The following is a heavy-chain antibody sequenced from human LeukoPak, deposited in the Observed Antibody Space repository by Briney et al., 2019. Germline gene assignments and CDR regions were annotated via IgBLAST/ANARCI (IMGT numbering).Heavy chain of an antibody. CDR1: GGSVSSGTYY. Sequence: PSETLSLTCTVSGGSVSSGTYYWSWIRQHPGKGLEWIGYIYYSGSTNYNPSLKSRVTVSVDTSKNQCSLKLSSVTTADTAVYYCTRSTNLEAFDIWGQGTMVTVSS. V-gene: IGHV4-61*01. J-gene: IGHJ3*02. CDR3: TRSTNLEAFDI. D-gene: IGHD2-8*01. CDR2: IYYSGST.